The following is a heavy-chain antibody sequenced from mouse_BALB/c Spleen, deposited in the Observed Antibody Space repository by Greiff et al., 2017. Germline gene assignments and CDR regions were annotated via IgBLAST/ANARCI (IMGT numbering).Heavy chain of an antibody. Sequence: VQLQQSGAELVRPGTSVKISCKASGYTFTNYWLGWVKQRPGHGLEWIGDIYPGGGYTNYNEKFKGKATLTADTSSSTAYMQLSSLTSEDSAVYFCASGGNYVRDAMDYWGQGTSVTVSS. J-gene: IGHJ4*01. D-gene: IGHD2-1*01. CDR2: IYPGGGYT. V-gene: IGHV1-63*02. CDR3: ASGGNYVRDAMDY. CDR1: GYTFTNYW.